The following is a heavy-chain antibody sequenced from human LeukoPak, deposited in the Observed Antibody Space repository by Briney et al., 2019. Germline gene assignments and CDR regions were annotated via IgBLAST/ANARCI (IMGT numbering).Heavy chain of an antibody. CDR2: IYYSGST. V-gene: IGHV4-30-4*08. J-gene: IGHJ4*02. D-gene: IGHD3-16*01. CDR1: GGSISSGDYY. CDR3: ARGVMGVRNDYFDY. Sequence: PSETLSLTCTVSGGSISSGDYYWSWIRQPPGKGLEWIGYIYYSGSTYYNPSLKSRVTISVDTSKNQFSLKLSSVTAADTAVYYCARGVMGVRNDYFDYWGQGTLVTVSS.